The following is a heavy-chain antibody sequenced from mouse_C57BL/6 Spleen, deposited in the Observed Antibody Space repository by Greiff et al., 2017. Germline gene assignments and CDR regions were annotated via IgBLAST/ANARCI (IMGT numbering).Heavy chain of an antibody. CDR2: ISDGGSYT. CDR1: GFTFSSYA. Sequence: DVMLVESGGGLVKPGGSLKLSCAAPGFTFSSYAMSWVRQTPEKRLEWVATISDGGSYTYYPDNVKGRFTISRDNAKNNLYLQMSHLKSEDTAMYYCARDIGNPYYFDYWGQGTTLTVSS. D-gene: IGHD2-1*01. CDR3: ARDIGNPYYFDY. V-gene: IGHV5-4*01. J-gene: IGHJ2*01.